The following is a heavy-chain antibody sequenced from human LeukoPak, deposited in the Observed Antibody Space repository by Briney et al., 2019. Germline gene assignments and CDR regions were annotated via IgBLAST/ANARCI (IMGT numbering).Heavy chain of an antibody. D-gene: IGHD6-13*01. CDR2: ISYDGSNK. Sequence: GGSLRLSCAASGFTFSSYGMHWVRQAPGKGLEWVAVISYDGSNKYYADSVKGRFTISRDNSKNTLHLQMNSLRAEDTAVYYCAKASSSPGPFDYWGQGTLVTVSS. CDR3: AKASSSPGPFDY. V-gene: IGHV3-30*18. CDR1: GFTFSSYG. J-gene: IGHJ4*02.